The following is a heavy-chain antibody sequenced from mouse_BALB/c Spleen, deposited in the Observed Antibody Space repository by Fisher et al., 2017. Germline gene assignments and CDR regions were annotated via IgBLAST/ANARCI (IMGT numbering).Heavy chain of an antibody. V-gene: IGHV1-69*02. J-gene: IGHJ4*01. CDR3: ARAVYYAMDY. Sequence: KFKGKAILTVDKSSSTAYMQLSSLTSEDSAVYYCARAVYYAMDYWGQGTSVTVSS.